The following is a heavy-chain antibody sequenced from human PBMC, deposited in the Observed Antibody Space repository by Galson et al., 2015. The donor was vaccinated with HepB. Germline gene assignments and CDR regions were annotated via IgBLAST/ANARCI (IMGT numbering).Heavy chain of an antibody. CDR3: ASRSRYSSGWYYFEY. CDR1: GFTFSSYA. J-gene: IGHJ4*02. V-gene: IGHV3-23*01. D-gene: IGHD6-19*01. Sequence: SLRLSCAASGFTFSSYAMSWVRQAPGKGLEWVSAISGSAVYTYYADSVKGRFTISRDNSKNTLYLQMNSLRAEDTAVYYCASRSRYSSGWYYFEYWGQGTLVTVSS. CDR2: ISGSAVYT.